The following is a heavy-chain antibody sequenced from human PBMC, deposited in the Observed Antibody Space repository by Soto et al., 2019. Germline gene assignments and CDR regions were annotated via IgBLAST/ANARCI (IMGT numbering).Heavy chain of an antibody. CDR1: GYTFTDYW. CDR2: IYPGDSDT. V-gene: IGHV5-51*01. D-gene: IGHD3-22*01. J-gene: IGHJ6*02. CDR3: ARLGTRYYDSSGYYYYGMDV. Sequence: PGESLKISCKGSGYTFTDYWIGWVRQLPGKGLEWMGIIYPGDSDTRYSPSFQGQVTISADKSISTAYLQWSSLKASDTAMYYCARLGTRYYDSSGYYYYGMDVWGQGTTVTVSS.